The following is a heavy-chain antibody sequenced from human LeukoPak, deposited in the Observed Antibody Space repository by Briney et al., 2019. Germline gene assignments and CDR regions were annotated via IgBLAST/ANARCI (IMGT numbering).Heavy chain of an antibody. D-gene: IGHD6-13*01. CDR3: ARLYLPYTSAWYGSAFDI. J-gene: IGHJ3*02. Sequence: GESLKISCKSSGYSFTSYWIAWVRQMPGKGLEWMGILYPGDSDTRYSPSFQGQVTISADRSITPAYLQWSSLEASDTAMYYCARLYLPYTSAWYGSAFDIWGQGTMVTVSS. CDR1: GYSFTSYW. CDR2: LYPGDSDT. V-gene: IGHV5-51*01.